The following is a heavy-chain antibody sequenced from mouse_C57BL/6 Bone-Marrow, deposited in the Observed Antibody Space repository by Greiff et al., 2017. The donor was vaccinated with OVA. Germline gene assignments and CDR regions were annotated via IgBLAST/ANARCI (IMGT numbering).Heavy chain of an antibody. Sequence: EVQRVESGEGLVKPGGSLKLSCAASGFTFSSYAMSWVRQTPEKRLEWVAYISSGGDYIYYADTVKGRFTISRDNARNTLYLQMSSLKSEDTAMYYGTRDRMITTRYFDVWGTGTTVTVSS. CDR3: TRDRMITTRYFDV. CDR1: GFTFSSYA. V-gene: IGHV5-9-1*02. D-gene: IGHD2-4*01. J-gene: IGHJ1*03. CDR2: ISSGGDYI.